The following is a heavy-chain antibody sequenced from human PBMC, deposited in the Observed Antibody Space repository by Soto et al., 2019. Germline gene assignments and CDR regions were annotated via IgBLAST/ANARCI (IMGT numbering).Heavy chain of an antibody. CDR1: RGTFTNYA. D-gene: IGHD3-22*01. J-gene: IGHJ4*02. CDR2: IIPFFGSG. V-gene: IGHV1-69*01. CDR3: ARDRAGYYSHFVS. Sequence: QVYLVQSGAEVKKPGSSVKVSCKALRGTFTNYAFSWVRQAPGQGLEWMGGIIPFFGSGNYAQKFQGRINITADESTSSGYLELTSLRSEDTAVYYGARDRAGYYSHFVSWGQGTLVTVSS.